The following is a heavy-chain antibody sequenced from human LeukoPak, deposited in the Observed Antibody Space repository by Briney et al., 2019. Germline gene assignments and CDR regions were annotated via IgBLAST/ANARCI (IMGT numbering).Heavy chain of an antibody. CDR2: ISYSGRT. J-gene: IGHJ4*02. V-gene: IGHV4-39*01. D-gene: IGHD3-22*01. CDR3: ARLRAYYYDSSGYYNFDF. Sequence: SETLSLTCTASGGSTSSSSFYWGWIRQPPGKGLECIGRISYSGRTYYNPSLQSRVTISVDTSKNQFSLRLSSVTAADTAVYYCARLRAYYYDSSGYYNFDFWGQGTLVTVSS. CDR1: GGSTSSSSFY.